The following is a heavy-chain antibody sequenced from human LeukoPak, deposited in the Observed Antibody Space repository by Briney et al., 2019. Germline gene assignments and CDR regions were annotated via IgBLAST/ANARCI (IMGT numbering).Heavy chain of an antibody. V-gene: IGHV4-59*12. Sequence: SETLSLTCTVSGGSISSYYWSWIRQPPGKGLEWIGYIYNSGSTNYNPSLRSRVTISVDTSKNQFSLKLSSVTAADTAVYYCARVSPAAHRYYYYMDVWGKGTTVTVSS. D-gene: IGHD2-2*01. CDR1: GGSISSYY. CDR2: IYNSGST. CDR3: ARVSPAAHRYYYYMDV. J-gene: IGHJ6*03.